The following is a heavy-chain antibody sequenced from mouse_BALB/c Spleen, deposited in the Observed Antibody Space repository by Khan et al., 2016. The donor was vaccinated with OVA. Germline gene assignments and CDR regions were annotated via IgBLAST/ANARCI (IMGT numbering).Heavy chain of an antibody. J-gene: IGHJ3*01. Sequence: EVELVESGGGLVQPGGSRKLSCAASGFTFIDYGMAWVRQTPGKGPEWIAFISSVAYSNYYEDTVTGRLTISRANAKNTLYLEMRRLRFDDTAMYYCARGGFAYGGQGTLVTFSA. CDR2: ISSVAYSN. CDR3: ARGGFAY. CDR1: GFTFIDYG. V-gene: IGHV5-15*02.